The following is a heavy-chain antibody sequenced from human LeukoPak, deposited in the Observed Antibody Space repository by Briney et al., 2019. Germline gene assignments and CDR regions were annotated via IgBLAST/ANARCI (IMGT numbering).Heavy chain of an antibody. Sequence: SETLSLTCTVSGGSISSGGYYWSWIRQPPGTGLEWIGEINHSGSTNYNPSLKSRVTISVDTSKNQFSLKLSSVTAADTAVYYCARGPRSYYYGSGSYYNRGYYFDYWGQGTLVTVSS. V-gene: IGHV4-39*07. CDR1: GGSISSGGYY. J-gene: IGHJ4*02. CDR2: INHSGST. D-gene: IGHD3-10*01. CDR3: ARGPRSYYYGSGSYYNRGYYFDY.